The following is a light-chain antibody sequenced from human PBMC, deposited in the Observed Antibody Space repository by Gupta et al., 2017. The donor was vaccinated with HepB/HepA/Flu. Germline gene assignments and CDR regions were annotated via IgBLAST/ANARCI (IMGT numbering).Light chain of an antibody. CDR1: NSDY. J-gene: IGLJ2*01. Sequence: QSALAQPPSVSGSPGQSLTISCTGTNSDYVSWYQQYQGKAPKLLLYDVFDRPSGVSHRFSGSKSGNTASLTISGLQAEDEAKYDGSSYTFTSTLVVFGGGTHLTVI. V-gene: IGLV2-14*01. CDR3: SSYTFTSTLVV. CDR2: DVF.